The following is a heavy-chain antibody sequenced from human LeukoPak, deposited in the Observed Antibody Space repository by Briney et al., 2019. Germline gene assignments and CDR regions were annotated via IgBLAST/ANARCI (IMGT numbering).Heavy chain of an antibody. CDR1: GYAFTSYY. CDR2: INPSGGST. J-gene: IGHJ4*02. D-gene: IGHD3-16*01. Sequence: ASVKVSCKASGYAFTSYYVHWVRQAPGQGLEWMGIINPSGGSTNYAQKFQGRVTITADESTSTAYMELSSLRSEDTAVYYCARALLRLGELPPRDLFDYWGQGTLVTVSS. V-gene: IGHV1-46*01. CDR3: ARALLRLGELPPRDLFDY.